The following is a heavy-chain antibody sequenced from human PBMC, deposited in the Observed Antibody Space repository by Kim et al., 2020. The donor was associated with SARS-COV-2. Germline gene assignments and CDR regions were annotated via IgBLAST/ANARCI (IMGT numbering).Heavy chain of an antibody. CDR3: ARAPLLWLAFDY. V-gene: IGHV3-66*01. J-gene: IGHJ4*02. Sequence: YYADSGKGRFTIPRENSKNTLYIQMNSLRAEDTAVYYCARAPLLWLAFDYWGQGTLVTVSS. D-gene: IGHD3-10*01.